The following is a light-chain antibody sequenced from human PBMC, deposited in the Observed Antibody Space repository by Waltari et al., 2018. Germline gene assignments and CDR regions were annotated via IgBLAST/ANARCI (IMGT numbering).Light chain of an antibody. CDR2: DVN. CDR3: CSYAGTYTYV. V-gene: IGLV2-11*01. CDR1: SSDVGDYNS. J-gene: IGLJ1*01. Sequence: QSALTQPRSVSGSPGQSVTISCTGTSSDVGDYNSVSWYQHHPGKVPKLMIYDVNKRPSGVPDRFPGSKSGSTASLTISGLQVDDEADYYCCSYAGTYTYVFGTGTEVTVL.